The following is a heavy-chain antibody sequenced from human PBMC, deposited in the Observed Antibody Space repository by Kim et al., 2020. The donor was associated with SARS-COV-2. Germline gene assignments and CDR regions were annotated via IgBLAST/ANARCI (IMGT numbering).Heavy chain of an antibody. J-gene: IGHJ3*02. CDR2: ISYDGSNK. D-gene: IGHD6-19*01. CDR1: GFTFSSYA. CDR3: ARGSFQGGWQRGAFDI. Sequence: GGSLRLSCAASGFTFSSYAMHWVRQAPGKGLEWVAVISYDGSNKYYADSVKGRFTISRDNSKNTLYLQMNSLRAEDTAVYYCARGSFQGGWQRGAFDIWGQGTMVTVSS. V-gene: IGHV3-30*04.